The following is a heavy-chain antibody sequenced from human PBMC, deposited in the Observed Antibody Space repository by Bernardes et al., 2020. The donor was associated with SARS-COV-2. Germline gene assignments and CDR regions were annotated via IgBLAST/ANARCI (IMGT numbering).Heavy chain of an antibody. D-gene: IGHD4-4*01. CDR3: AKDYSVIGQAVYYYGLDV. CDR2: ISGSGDAT. Sequence: SCKPSGGTFSYAMSWVRQAPGKGLEWVSTISGSGDATYYADSVKGRFTISRDNSKNTLYLQMNSLRAEDTAVYYCAKDYSVIGQAVYYYGLDVWGQGTTVTVSS. V-gene: IGHV3-23*01. CDR1: GGTFSYA. J-gene: IGHJ6*02.